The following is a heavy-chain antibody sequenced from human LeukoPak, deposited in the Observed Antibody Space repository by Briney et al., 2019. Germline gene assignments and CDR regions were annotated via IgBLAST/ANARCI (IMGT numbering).Heavy chain of an antibody. D-gene: IGHD4-17*01. CDR1: GFTFDDYG. V-gene: IGHV3-20*04. CDR2: INWNGGST. Sequence: GGSLRLSCAASGFTFDDYGMSWLRQAPGKGLEWVSGINWNGGSTGYADSVKGRFTISRDNAKNSLYLQMNSLRAEDTAVYYCARDDYGDYSFDYWGQGTLVTVSS. J-gene: IGHJ4*02. CDR3: ARDDYGDYSFDY.